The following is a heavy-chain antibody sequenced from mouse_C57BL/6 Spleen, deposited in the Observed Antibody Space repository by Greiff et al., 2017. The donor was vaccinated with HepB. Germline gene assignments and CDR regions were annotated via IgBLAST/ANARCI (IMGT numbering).Heavy chain of an antibody. J-gene: IGHJ2*01. D-gene: IGHD1-1*01. CDR1: GYTFTSYW. CDR3: AREGNYYYGSSSDY. Sequence: QVQLQQPGAELVRPGSSVKLSCKASGYTFTSYWMHWVKQRPIQGLEWIGNIDPSDSETHYNQKFKDKATLTVDKSSSTAYMQLSSLTSEDSAVYYCAREGNYYYGSSSDYWGQGTTLTVSS. CDR2: IDPSDSET. V-gene: IGHV1-52*01.